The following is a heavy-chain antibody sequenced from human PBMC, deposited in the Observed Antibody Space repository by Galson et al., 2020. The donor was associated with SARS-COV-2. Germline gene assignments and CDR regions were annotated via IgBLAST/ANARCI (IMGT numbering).Heavy chain of an antibody. J-gene: IGHJ6*02. CDR1: GFMFSSHW. Sequence: ALHGESLKISCAASGFMFSSHWMHWVRQAPGKGLVWVSRINSDGSHTTYADSVKGRFTISRDNARNTLYLQMNSLRAEDTAVYYCANIEYSSSSGADYYYGMDVWGQGTTVTVSS. D-gene: IGHD6-6*01. CDR3: ANIEYSSSSGADYYYGMDV. V-gene: IGHV3-74*01. CDR2: INSDGSHT.